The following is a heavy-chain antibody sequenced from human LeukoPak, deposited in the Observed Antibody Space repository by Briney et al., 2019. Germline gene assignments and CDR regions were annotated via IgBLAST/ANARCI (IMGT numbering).Heavy chain of an antibody. J-gene: IGHJ3*01. Sequence: PGGSLRLSCAASGFTVSSNYMNWVRQAPGKGLEWVSVIYTDGSTYYAESVKGRFTISRDISKNTLYLQMNSLRAEDTAIYYCARDIELSTWGLGTLVTVSS. CDR3: ARDIELST. CDR2: IYTDGST. CDR1: GFTVSSNY. V-gene: IGHV3-53*01. D-gene: IGHD3-16*02.